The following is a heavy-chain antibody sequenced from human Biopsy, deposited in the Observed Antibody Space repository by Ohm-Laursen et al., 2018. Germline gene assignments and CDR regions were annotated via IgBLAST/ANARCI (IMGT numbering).Heavy chain of an antibody. J-gene: IGHJ4*02. D-gene: IGHD6-19*01. CDR2: IYDRGSTA. CDR3: ARGMRSSGWPYFDS. CDR1: GDSVSSGSFY. Sequence: TLSLTCTVSGDSVSSGSFYWTWIRQPPGQGLEYIGYIYDRGSTASYNPSLESRVTMSVDMPKNQFSLKLSSMTAADTAIYYCARGMRSSGWPYFDSWGQGTLVTVSS. V-gene: IGHV4-61*01.